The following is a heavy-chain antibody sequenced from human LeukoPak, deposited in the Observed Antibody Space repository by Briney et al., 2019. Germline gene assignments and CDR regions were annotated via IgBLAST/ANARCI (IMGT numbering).Heavy chain of an antibody. CDR3: AKDRAAGTPYMDV. J-gene: IGHJ6*03. CDR1: GFTFSSYG. CDR2: ISYDGSNK. Sequence: GGSLRLSCAASGFTFSSYGMHWVRQAPGKGLEWVAVISYDGSNKYYADSVKGRFTISRDNSKNTLYLQMNSLRAEDTAVYYCAKDRAAGTPYMDVRGKGTTVTVSS. V-gene: IGHV3-30*18. D-gene: IGHD6-13*01.